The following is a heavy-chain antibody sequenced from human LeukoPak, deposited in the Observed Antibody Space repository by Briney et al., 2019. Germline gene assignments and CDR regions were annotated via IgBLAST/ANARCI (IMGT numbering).Heavy chain of an antibody. Sequence: SATLSLTCAVYGGSLSGYYWSWIRQPPGKGLEWIGEINHSGSTNYNPSLKSRVTISVDTSKNQFSLKLSSVTAADTAVYYCARAGSGYYSGYYFDYWGQGTLVTVSS. CDR1: GGSLSGYY. CDR3: ARAGSGYYSGYYFDY. V-gene: IGHV4-34*01. CDR2: INHSGST. J-gene: IGHJ4*02. D-gene: IGHD3-22*01.